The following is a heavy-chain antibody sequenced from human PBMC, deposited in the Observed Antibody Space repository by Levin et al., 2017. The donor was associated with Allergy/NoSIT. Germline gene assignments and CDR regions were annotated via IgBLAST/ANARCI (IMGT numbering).Heavy chain of an antibody. J-gene: IGHJ4*02. CDR2: ITSNGGST. CDR3: ARSPTGGSGWYLDY. D-gene: IGHD6-19*01. Sequence: GGSLRLSCAASGFTFSGYTMHWVRQAPGKGLEYVSAITSNGGSTYHADSVKGRFTISRDNSKNTLYLQMGSLRAEDMAVYYCARSPTGGSGWYLDYWGQGTLVTVSS. CDR1: GFTFSGYT. V-gene: IGHV3-64*02.